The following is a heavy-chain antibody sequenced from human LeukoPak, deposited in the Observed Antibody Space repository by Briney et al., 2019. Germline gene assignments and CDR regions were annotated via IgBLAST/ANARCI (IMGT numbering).Heavy chain of an antibody. CDR2: SNDSGGT. Sequence: SETLSLTCAVYGGTFSGYYWSWIRQPPGKRLEWVGESNDSGGTNYNPSFKSRVTISADKSKNQVSLRLTSVTAADTAVYYCARLSVIVGAALEYYYYYMDVWGQGTTVTVSS. V-gene: IGHV4-34*01. D-gene: IGHD1-26*01. CDR1: GGTFSGYY. CDR3: ARLSVIVGAALEYYYYYMDV. J-gene: IGHJ6*03.